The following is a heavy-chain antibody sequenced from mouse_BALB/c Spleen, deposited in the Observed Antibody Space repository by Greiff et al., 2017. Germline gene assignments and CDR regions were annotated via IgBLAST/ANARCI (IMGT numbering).Heavy chain of an antibody. Sequence: EVKLMESGGDLVKPGGSLKLSCAASGFTFSSYGMSWVRQTPDKRLEWVATISSGGSYTYYPDSVKGRFTISRDNAKNTLYLQMSSLKSEDTAMYYCARQRVNTVVADYAMDYWGQGTSVTVSS. J-gene: IGHJ4*01. CDR3: ARQRVNTVVADYAMDY. CDR2: ISSGGSYT. CDR1: GFTFSSYG. D-gene: IGHD1-1*01. V-gene: IGHV5-6*01.